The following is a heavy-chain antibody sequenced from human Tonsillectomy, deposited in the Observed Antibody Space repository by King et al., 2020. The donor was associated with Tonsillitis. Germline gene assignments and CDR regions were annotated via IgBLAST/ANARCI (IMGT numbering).Heavy chain of an antibody. J-gene: IGHJ3*01. Sequence: VQLQESGPGLVKPSETLSLTCTVSGGSISSYYWSWIRQPPGKGLEWIGYIYYSGSTNYNPSLKSRVTISVDTSKNPFSLKLSSVTAADTAVYYCARVVRELGDAFDLWGQGTMVTVSS. CDR1: GGSISSYY. CDR2: IYYSGST. CDR3: ARVVRELGDAFDL. D-gene: IGHD1-26*01. V-gene: IGHV4-59*01.